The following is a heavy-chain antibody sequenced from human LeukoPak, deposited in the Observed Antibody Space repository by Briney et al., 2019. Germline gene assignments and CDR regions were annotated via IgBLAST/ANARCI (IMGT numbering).Heavy chain of an antibody. V-gene: IGHV1-18*01. CDR3: ARDFFIPDTAMVPRNDY. D-gene: IGHD5-18*01. Sequence: ASVKVSCKASGYTFTDYGITWVRQAPGQGLEWMGWISAHNGNTNYAQKLQGRVTLTTDTSTSTAYMELRSLRSDDTAMYYCARDFFIPDTAMVPRNDYWGQGTLVTVSS. CDR1: GYTFTDYG. CDR2: ISAHNGNT. J-gene: IGHJ4*02.